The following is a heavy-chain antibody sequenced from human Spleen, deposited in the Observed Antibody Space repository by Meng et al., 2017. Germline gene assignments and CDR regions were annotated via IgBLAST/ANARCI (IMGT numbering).Heavy chain of an antibody. CDR2: IGPYNGNT. V-gene: IGHV1-18*04. CDR1: GYTFTGYY. Sequence: ASVKVSCKASGYTFTGYYMHWVRQAPGQGLEWMGWIGPYNGNTNYAQNLQGRVTLTIDTSTSTAYMELRNLRSDDTAVYYCARAKGAAAGTPCNWHGPWGQGTLVTVSS. D-gene: IGHD6-13*01. J-gene: IGHJ5*02. CDR3: ARAKGAAAGTPCNWHGP.